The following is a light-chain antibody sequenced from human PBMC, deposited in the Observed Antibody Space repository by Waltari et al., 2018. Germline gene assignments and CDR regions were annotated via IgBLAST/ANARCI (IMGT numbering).Light chain of an antibody. CDR1: QTVSIN. J-gene: IGKJ1*01. CDR2: GAS. Sequence: ETMMTQSPATLSVSPGERATLYCRASQTVSINLAWYQQKPGQPPRLLIYGASTRATGIPARFSGSGSGTEFTLTISSLQSEDFAIYYCQQYNNWPPATFGLGTKVEIK. V-gene: IGKV3-15*01. CDR3: QQYNNWPPAT.